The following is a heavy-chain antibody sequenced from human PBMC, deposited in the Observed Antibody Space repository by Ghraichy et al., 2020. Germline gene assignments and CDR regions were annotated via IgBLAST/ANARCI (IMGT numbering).Heavy chain of an antibody. Sequence: GGSLRLSCAASEFTFSRYTMNWVRQAPGKGLEWVSSINYSSRFIFYADSVKGRFTISRDNAHNSLYLQMNSLRDEDTAVYFCARGSSVVRFFYYDGMDVWGQGTTVTVSS. CDR3: ARGSSVVRFFYYDGMDV. V-gene: IGHV3-21*01. D-gene: IGHD2-21*01. J-gene: IGHJ6*02. CDR1: EFTFSRYT. CDR2: INYSSRFI.